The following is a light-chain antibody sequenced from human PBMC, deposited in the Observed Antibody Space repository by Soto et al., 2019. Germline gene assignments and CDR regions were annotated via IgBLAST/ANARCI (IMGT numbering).Light chain of an antibody. Sequence: QSALTQPASVSGSPGQSITICCTGTSSDVGGYNYVSWYQQHPGKAPKLMIYDVSNRPSGVSNRFSGSKSGNRASLTISGLQAEDEADYYCSSYTSSSLYVFGTGTKLTVL. V-gene: IGLV2-14*01. CDR2: DVS. CDR3: SSYTSSSLYV. CDR1: SSDVGGYNY. J-gene: IGLJ1*01.